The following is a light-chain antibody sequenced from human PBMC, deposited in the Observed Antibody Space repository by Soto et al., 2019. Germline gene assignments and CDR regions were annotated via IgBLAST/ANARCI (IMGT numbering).Light chain of an antibody. J-gene: IGLJ1*01. CDR1: SSDVGGYNY. Sequence: SVLTQPASVSGSPGQSITVSCTGTSSDVGGYNYVSWYQQHPGKAPKLMIYDVSNRPSGVSNRFSGSKSGNTASLTISGLQAEDEADYYCSSYTSSSILDVFGTGTKVTVL. V-gene: IGLV2-14*01. CDR3: SSYTSSSILDV. CDR2: DVS.